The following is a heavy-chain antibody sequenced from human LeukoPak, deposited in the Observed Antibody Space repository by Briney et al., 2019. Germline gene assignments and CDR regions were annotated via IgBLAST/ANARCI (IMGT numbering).Heavy chain of an antibody. CDR2: IYTSGST. Sequence: SETLSLTCTVSGGSISGYYWSWIRQPAGKGLEWIGRIYTSGSTNYNPSLKSRVTMSVDTSKNQFSLKLSSVTAADTAVYYCARLVVPAAIERNYYGSGIPGVSWFDPWGQGTLVTVSS. CDR1: GGSISGYY. J-gene: IGHJ5*02. V-gene: IGHV4-4*07. CDR3: ARLVVPAAIERNYYGSGIPGVSWFDP. D-gene: IGHD2-2*02.